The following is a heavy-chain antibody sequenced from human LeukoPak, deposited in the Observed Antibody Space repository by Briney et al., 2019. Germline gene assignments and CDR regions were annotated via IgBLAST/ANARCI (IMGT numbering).Heavy chain of an antibody. CDR3: ARELLSYYYGSGSHDY. CDR1: GFTFSSYW. CDR2: IKQDGSEK. J-gene: IGHJ4*02. D-gene: IGHD3-10*01. V-gene: IGHV3-7*01. Sequence: GGSLRLSCAASGFTFSSYWMSWVRQAPGKGLEWVANIKQDGSEKYYVDSVKGRFTISRDNAKNSLYLQMNILRAEDTAVYYCARELLSYYYGSGSHDYWGQGTLVTVSS.